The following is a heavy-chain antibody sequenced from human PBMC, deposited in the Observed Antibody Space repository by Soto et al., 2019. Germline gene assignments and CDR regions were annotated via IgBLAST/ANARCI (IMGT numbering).Heavy chain of an antibody. D-gene: IGHD1-1*01. CDR1: GVSVNSGDYY. CDR2: IYYRGST. CDR3: LREPEPTTRGIDY. V-gene: IGHV4-31*03. J-gene: IGHJ4*02. Sequence: TLSLTCTVSGVSVNSGDYYWSWIRQPTGKGLEWIGDIYYRGSTKYSASLKSRLSISLDTSKNQFSLTLTSSTAADTAVYYCLREPEPTTRGIDYWGQGPLVTLSS.